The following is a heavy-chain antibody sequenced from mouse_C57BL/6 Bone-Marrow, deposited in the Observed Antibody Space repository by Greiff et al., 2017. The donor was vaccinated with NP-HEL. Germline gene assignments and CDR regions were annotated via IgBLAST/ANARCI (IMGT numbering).Heavy chain of an antibody. V-gene: IGHV1-61*01. Sequence: QVQLQQPGAELVRPGSSVKLSCKASGYTFTSYWMDWVQQRPGQGLEWIGNIYPSDSETHYNQKFKDKATLTVDKSSSTAYMQLSSLTSEDSAVYYCFYYGSSYGYWYFDVWGTGTTVTVSS. J-gene: IGHJ1*03. CDR2: IYPSDSET. D-gene: IGHD1-1*01. CDR1: GYTFTSYW. CDR3: FYYGSSYGYWYFDV.